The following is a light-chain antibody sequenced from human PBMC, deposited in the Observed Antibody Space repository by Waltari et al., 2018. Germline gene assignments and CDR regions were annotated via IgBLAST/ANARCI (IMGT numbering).Light chain of an antibody. CDR1: TSNIGNNY. V-gene: IGLV1-51*01. Sequence: QLVLTQPPSVSAAPGQKVTISCPGSTSNIGNNYISWYQQLPGTAPKLLIYDNDNRPSGIPDRFSGSKSGTSATLGITGLQTGDEADYYCAAWDTSLDGYVFGTGTKVTVL. CDR2: DND. J-gene: IGLJ1*01. CDR3: AAWDTSLDGYV.